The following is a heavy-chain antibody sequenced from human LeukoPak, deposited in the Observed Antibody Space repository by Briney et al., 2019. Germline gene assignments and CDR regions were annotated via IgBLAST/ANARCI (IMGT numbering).Heavy chain of an antibody. D-gene: IGHD3-10*01. V-gene: IGHV4-59*11. CDR3: AREGEEYSWFDP. CDR1: GASISSHH. Sequence: SETLSLTCTVTGASISSHHWSWIRQSPGMGLEWIGYIYTSGSTNYNPALKSRVTISVDLSKNQVSLKLTSVISADTAVYFCAREGEEYSWFDPWGQGTRVTVSS. CDR2: IYTSGST. J-gene: IGHJ5*02.